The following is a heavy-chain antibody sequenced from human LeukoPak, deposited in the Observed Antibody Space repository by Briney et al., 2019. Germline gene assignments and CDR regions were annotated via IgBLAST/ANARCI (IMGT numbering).Heavy chain of an antibody. CDR2: IWYDGSNK. D-gene: IGHD6-13*01. J-gene: IGHJ4*02. CDR3: ARTRYSSSWYALDY. Sequence: PGRSLRLSCAASGFTFSSNGMHWVRQAPGKGLERVAVIWYDGSNKYYADSVKGRFTISRDNSKNTLYLQMNSLRAEDTAVYYCARTRYSSSWYALDYWGQGTLVTVSS. CDR1: GFTFSSNG. V-gene: IGHV3-33*01.